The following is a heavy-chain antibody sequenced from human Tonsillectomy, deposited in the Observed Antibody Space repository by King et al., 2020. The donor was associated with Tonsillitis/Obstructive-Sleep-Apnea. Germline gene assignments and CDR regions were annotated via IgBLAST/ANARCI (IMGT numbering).Heavy chain of an antibody. J-gene: IGHJ6*03. Sequence: QLQESGPGLVKASETLSLTCTVSDGSISRSTYFWGWIRQPPGKGLDWIGSIYYTESTYYNPSLKSRVTISVDTSKNQFSLRLWSVTAADTAVYYWSRHSWRYYGSGTSHYYYYMDVWGKGTTVTVSS. CDR1: DGSISRSTYF. V-gene: IGHV4-39*01. D-gene: IGHD3-10*01. CDR3: SRHSWRYYGSGTSHYYYYMDV. CDR2: IYYTEST.